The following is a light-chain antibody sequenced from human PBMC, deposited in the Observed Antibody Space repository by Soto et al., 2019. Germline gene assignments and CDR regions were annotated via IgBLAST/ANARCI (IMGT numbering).Light chain of an antibody. CDR2: WAS. V-gene: IGKV4-1*01. Sequence: DIVMTQSPDSLAVSLGDRATINCRSSQTVLYSSDNKNYLAWYQQRPGQPPKLLIYWASNRQSGVPDRFSGSGSGTDFTLTIRSLQAEDVAVYYCQQYYSTPFTFGPGTKVDIK. CDR1: QTVLYSSDNKNY. CDR3: QQYYSTPFT. J-gene: IGKJ3*01.